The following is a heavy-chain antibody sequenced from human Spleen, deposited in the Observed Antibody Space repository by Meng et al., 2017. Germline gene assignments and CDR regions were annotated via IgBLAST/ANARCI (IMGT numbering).Heavy chain of an antibody. D-gene: IGHD4-17*01. CDR1: GGTFKSYA. J-gene: IGHJ2*01. CDR2: IIPIFSKA. CDR3: ARFPSYGDYVYFDL. Sequence: QGQLVQSGAEVKKAGSSVKVSCKASGGTFKSYALSWVRQAPGQGLEWMGGIIPIFSKADYAQKFQGRVTITADESTSTAYMELSSLGSDDTAVYYCARFPSYGDYVYFDLWGRGTLVTVSS. V-gene: IGHV1-69*01.